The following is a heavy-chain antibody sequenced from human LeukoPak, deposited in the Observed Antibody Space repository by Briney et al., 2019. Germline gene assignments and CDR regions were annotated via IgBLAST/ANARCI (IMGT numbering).Heavy chain of an antibody. CDR1: DGSIRSYY. Sequence: NPSETLSLTCNVSDGSIRSYYWSWIRQPPGKGLEWIGHIYYSGTIKYNPSLKSRVTISVDMPKNQFSLNLSSVTAADTAVYYCAIVRDGYYPEMDYWAQGTLVTVSA. V-gene: IGHV4-59*01. CDR2: IYYSGTI. CDR3: AIVRDGYYPEMDY. J-gene: IGHJ4*02. D-gene: IGHD5-24*01.